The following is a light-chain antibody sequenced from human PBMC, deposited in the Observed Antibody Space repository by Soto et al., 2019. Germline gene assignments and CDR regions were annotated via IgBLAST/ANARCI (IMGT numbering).Light chain of an antibody. V-gene: IGKV1-5*01. J-gene: IGKJ1*01. CDR1: ESIDNW. Sequence: DVHMTRSPSTLSSSVLYTVTITCLASESIDNWLAWYQQKPGKAPKLLIYAASTLQSGVPSRFSGSGSGTEFTLTISSLQPDDFATYYCQHYNSYSEAFGQGTKVDI. CDR2: AAS. CDR3: QHYNSYSEA.